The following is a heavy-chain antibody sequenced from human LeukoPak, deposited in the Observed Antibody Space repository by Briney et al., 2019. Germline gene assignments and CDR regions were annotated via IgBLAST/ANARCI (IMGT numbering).Heavy chain of an antibody. CDR2: IYYSGST. D-gene: IGHD3-22*01. CDR1: GGSISSYY. J-gene: IGHJ3*02. V-gene: IGHV4-59*01. CDR3: AREGSSGYYRDAFDI. Sequence: PSETLSLTCTVSGGSISSYYWSWIRQPAGKGLEWIGYIYYSGSTNYNPSLKSRVTISVDTSKNQFSLKLSSVTAADTAVYYCAREGSSGYYRDAFDIWGQGTMVTVSS.